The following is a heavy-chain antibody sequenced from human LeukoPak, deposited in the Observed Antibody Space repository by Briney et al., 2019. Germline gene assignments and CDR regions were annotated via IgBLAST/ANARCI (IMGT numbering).Heavy chain of an antibody. CDR1: GYTFTSYY. CDR3: ASSTLGSGSYYKAYYYYMDV. D-gene: IGHD3-10*02. CDR2: INPNSGGT. Sequence: ASVKVSCKASGYTFTSYYMHWVRQAPGQGLEWMGWINPNSGGTNYAQKFQGRVTMTRDTSISTAYMELSRLRSDDTAVYYCASSTLGSGSYYKAYYYYMDVWGKGTTVTISS. J-gene: IGHJ6*03. V-gene: IGHV1-2*02.